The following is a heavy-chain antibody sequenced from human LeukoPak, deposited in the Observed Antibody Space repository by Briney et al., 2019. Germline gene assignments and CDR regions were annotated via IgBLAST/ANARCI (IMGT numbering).Heavy chain of an antibody. Sequence: GGSLRLSCAASGFTFSSYWMSWVRQAPGKGLEWVANIKQDGSEKYYVDSVKGRFTISRDNAKNSLYLQMNSLRAEDAAVYYCARDKIVGATYFDYWGQGTLVTVSS. CDR2: IKQDGSEK. J-gene: IGHJ4*02. CDR3: ARDKIVGATYFDY. CDR1: GFTFSSYW. D-gene: IGHD1-26*01. V-gene: IGHV3-7*01.